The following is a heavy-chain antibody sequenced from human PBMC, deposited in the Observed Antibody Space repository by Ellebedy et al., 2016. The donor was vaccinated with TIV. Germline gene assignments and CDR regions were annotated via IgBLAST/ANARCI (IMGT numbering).Heavy chain of an antibody. V-gene: IGHV3-7*01. CDR2: INEDGTDK. J-gene: IGHJ4*02. CDR1: GSTFSSYW. Sequence: GGSLRLXCAASGSTFSSYWMHWVRQAPGKGLEWVANINEDGTDKNYVDSVKGRFTISRDNAKNSLYLQMNSLRGEDTALYYCAKEGAASRLCFDYWGQGTLVTVSS. D-gene: IGHD6-13*01. CDR3: AKEGAASRLCFDY.